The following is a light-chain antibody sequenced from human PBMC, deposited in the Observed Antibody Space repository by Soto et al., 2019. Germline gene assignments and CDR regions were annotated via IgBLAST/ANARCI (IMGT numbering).Light chain of an antibody. V-gene: IGKV4-1*01. Sequence: DIVMTQSPDSLAVSLGERATINCKSSQSVLYSSNNKNYLAWYQQKPGQPPKLLISWASTRESGVPDRFSGSGSGTDFSLAISSLQAEDVAVYYCQQYYSTPLTFGQGTTLEIK. CDR2: WAS. CDR3: QQYYSTPLT. CDR1: QSVLYSSNNKNY. J-gene: IGKJ2*01.